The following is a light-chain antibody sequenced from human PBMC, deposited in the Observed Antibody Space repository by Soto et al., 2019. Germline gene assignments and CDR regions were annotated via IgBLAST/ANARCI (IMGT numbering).Light chain of an antibody. CDR3: QAWDSSTEVV. CDR1: KLGDKY. J-gene: IGLJ2*01. Sequence: SYELTQPPSVSVSPGQTASITCSGDKLGDKYACWYQQKPGQSPVLVIYQDTKRPSGIPERFSASNSGNTATLTISGTQAMDEADYYCQAWDSSTEVVFGGGTKVTVL. V-gene: IGLV3-1*01. CDR2: QDT.